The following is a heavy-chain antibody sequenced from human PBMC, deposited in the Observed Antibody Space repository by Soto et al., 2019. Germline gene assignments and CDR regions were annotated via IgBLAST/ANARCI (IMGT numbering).Heavy chain of an antibody. CDR2: IIPIFGTA. Sequence: SVKGSCKASGGTFSSYAISWVRQAPGQGLEWMGGIIPIFGTANYAQKFQGRVTITADESTSTAYMELSSLRSEDTAVYYCASNTVVAPLDYSAQRTLAPLSA. CDR1: GGTFSSYA. J-gene: IGHJ4*02. V-gene: IGHV1-69*13. D-gene: IGHD2-15*01. CDR3: ASNTVVAPLDY.